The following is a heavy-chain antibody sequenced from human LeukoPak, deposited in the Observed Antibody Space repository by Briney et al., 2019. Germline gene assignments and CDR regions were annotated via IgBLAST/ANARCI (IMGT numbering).Heavy chain of an antibody. CDR2: ISDNGRQT. V-gene: IGHV3-64*01. J-gene: IGHJ4*02. CDR3: ARDGSGSPDY. Sequence: GGSLRLSCAASGFTFSNYAIHWIRQAPGKGLEYVSAISDNGRQTFYANSVKGRFTISRDNSKNTLYLQMGSLRAEDMAVYYCARDGSGSPDYWGQGTLVTVSS. CDR1: GFTFSNYA. D-gene: IGHD3-10*01.